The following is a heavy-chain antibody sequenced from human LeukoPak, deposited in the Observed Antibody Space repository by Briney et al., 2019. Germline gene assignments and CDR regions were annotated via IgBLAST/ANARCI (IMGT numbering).Heavy chain of an antibody. J-gene: IGHJ4*02. Sequence: WIRQPPGKGLEWVANIKQDGSEKYYVDSVKGRFTISRDNAKNSLYLQMNSLRAEDTAVYYCAGHDYVWGSYRSPLDYWGQGTLVTVSS. CDR2: IKQDGSEK. CDR3: AGHDYVWGSYRSPLDY. D-gene: IGHD3-16*02. V-gene: IGHV3-7*01.